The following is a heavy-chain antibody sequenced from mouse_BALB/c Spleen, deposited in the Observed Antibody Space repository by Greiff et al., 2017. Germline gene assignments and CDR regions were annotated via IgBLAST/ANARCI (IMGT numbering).Heavy chain of an antibody. CDR1: GDSITSGY. CDR3: AREGGSNYAMDY. Sequence: EVQRVESGPGLVKPSQTLSLTCSVTGDSITSGYWNWIRKFPGNKLEYMGYISYSGSTYYNPSLKSRISITRDTSKNQYYLQLNSVTTEDTATYYCAREGGSNYAMDYWGQGTSVTVSS. V-gene: IGHV3-8*02. J-gene: IGHJ4*01. D-gene: IGHD1-1*01. CDR2: ISYSGST.